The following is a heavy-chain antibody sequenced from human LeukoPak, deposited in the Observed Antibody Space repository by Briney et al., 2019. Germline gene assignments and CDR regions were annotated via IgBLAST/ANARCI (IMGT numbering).Heavy chain of an antibody. Sequence: KTSETLSLTCAASGCTINGYAWSWIRQSPGKGLEWIGYIYYSGSTNYNPSLKSRVTISVDTSKNQFSLKLSSVTAADTAVYYCARALTRVIYDVFDIWGQGTMVTVSS. D-gene: IGHD4-17*01. J-gene: IGHJ3*02. V-gene: IGHV4-59*01. CDR3: ARALTRVIYDVFDI. CDR2: IYYSGST. CDR1: GCTINGYA.